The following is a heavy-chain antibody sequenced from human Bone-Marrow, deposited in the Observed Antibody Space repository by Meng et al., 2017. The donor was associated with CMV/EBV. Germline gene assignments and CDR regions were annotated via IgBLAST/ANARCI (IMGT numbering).Heavy chain of an antibody. V-gene: IGHV1-2*02. D-gene: IGHD2-2*01. CDR1: GYTFTGYY. J-gene: IGHJ5*02. CDR3: ATKAGYCSSTSCHGLIGFDP. Sequence: ASVKVSCKASGYTFTGYYMHWVRQAPGQGLEWMGWINPNSGGTNYAQKFQGRVTMTRDTSISTAYMELSRLRSDDTAVYYCATKAGYCSSTSCHGLIGFDPWGQGTLVTVSS. CDR2: INPNSGGT.